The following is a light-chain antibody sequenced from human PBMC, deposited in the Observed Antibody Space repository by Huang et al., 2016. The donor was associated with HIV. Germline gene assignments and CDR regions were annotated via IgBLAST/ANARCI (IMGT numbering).Light chain of an antibody. CDR3: QQYGNSPYT. CDR1: QSVTSSY. J-gene: IGKJ2*01. V-gene: IGKV3-20*01. Sequence: EIVLTRSPGTLSLSPGERATLSCRASQSVTSSYFAWYQQKPGQAPSLLIYGASSRATGIPDFTLTISRLEPEDFEVYYCQQYGNSPYTFGQGTKLEIK. CDR2: GAS.